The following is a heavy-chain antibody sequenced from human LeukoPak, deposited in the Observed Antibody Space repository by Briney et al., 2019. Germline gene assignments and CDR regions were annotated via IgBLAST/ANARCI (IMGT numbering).Heavy chain of an antibody. Sequence: SETLSLTCTVSGGSISSYYWSWIRQPPGKGLEWIGYIYTSGSTNYNPSLKSRVTISVDTSKNQFSLKLSSVTAADTAVYYCARLAYSNYVYYYYMDVRGKETTVTVSS. CDR1: GGSISSYY. J-gene: IGHJ6*03. D-gene: IGHD4-11*01. CDR2: IYTSGST. CDR3: ARLAYSNYVYYYYMDV. V-gene: IGHV4-4*09.